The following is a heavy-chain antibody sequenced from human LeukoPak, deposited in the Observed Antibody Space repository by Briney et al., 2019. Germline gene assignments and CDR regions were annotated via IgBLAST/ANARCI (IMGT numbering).Heavy chain of an antibody. D-gene: IGHD4-23*01. Sequence: GASVKVSCKASGGTFSSYAISWVRQAPGQGLEWMGRIIPIFGTANYAQKFQGRVTITTDESTSTAYMELSSLRSEDTAVYYCARDPVQDYGGNSGGFDPWGQGTPVTVSS. CDR2: IIPIFGTA. V-gene: IGHV1-69*05. J-gene: IGHJ5*02. CDR1: GGTFSSYA. CDR3: ARDPVQDYGGNSGGFDP.